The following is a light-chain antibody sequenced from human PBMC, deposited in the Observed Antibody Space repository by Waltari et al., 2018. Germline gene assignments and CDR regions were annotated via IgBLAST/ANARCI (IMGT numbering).Light chain of an antibody. CDR1: GSNIGSNT. CDR3: AVWDDSLNGPL. V-gene: IGLV1-44*01. Sequence: QSVLTQPPSASGTPGQRVSISCSGSGSNIGSNTVNWYQQLPGTAPKLLIYTNDQRPSGCPDRFSGSKSGTSASLAISVLQSEDEAEYHCAVWDDSLNGPLFAGGTKLTVL. CDR2: TND. J-gene: IGLJ2*01.